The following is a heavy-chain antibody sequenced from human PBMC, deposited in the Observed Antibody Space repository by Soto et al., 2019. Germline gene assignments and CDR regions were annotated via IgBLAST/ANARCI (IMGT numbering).Heavy chain of an antibody. V-gene: IGHV3-23*01. CDR1: GFTFSNYA. J-gene: IGHJ6*02. CDR3: VRDWSGSSCPCMDV. CDR2: IGGSGGDT. Sequence: QLLESGGGLVQPGGSLRVSCAASGFTFSNYAMTWVRQAPGKGLEWVSTIGGSGGDTYYSDSVKGRFTISRDNSRNSLYLQTYSLRAEDTALYYCVRDWSGSSCPCMDVWGQGTTVTVSS. D-gene: IGHD3-3*01.